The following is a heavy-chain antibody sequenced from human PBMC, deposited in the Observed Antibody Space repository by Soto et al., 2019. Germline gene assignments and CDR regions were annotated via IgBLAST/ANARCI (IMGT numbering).Heavy chain of an antibody. J-gene: IGHJ5*01. Sequence: ASVKVSCKASGYSFRSYGINWVRQAPGRGLEWVGWVSGYNYNTKYAQKLQSRITVTTDTSANTAYMELRSLRSDDTAVYYCGRSSSMLGAGWSDSWGRGTLVTAPQ. CDR2: VSGYNYNT. CDR1: GYSFRSYG. D-gene: IGHD2-8*01. CDR3: GRSSSMLGAGWSDS. V-gene: IGHV1-18*01.